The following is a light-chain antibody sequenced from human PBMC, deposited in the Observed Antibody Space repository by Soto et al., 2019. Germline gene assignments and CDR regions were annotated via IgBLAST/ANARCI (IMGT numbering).Light chain of an antibody. J-gene: IGKJ4*01. CDR1: QGIGKF. CDR2: DAT. Sequence: DIQMTQSPSSLSASVGDRVTINCQASQGIGKFLNWYQQKPGKAPKLLIYDATILETRIPSRFRGSGSGTDFTLTISSLQPEDFAIYYCQLIDNLHLTFGGGTRVEIK. V-gene: IGKV1-33*01. CDR3: QLIDNLHLT.